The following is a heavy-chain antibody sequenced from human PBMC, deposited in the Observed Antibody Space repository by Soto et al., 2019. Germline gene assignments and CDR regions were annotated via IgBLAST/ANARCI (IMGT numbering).Heavy chain of an antibody. J-gene: IGHJ6*02. Sequence: SETLSLTCTVSGGSISSGGYYWSWIRQPAGKGLEWIGRIYTSGSTNYNPSLKSRVTMSVDTSKNQFSLKLSSVTAADTAVYYCARDWVVTAIPGDYYYGMDVWGQGTTVTVSS. V-gene: IGHV4-61*02. D-gene: IGHD2-21*02. CDR2: IYTSGST. CDR3: ARDWVVTAIPGDYYYGMDV. CDR1: GGSISSGGYY.